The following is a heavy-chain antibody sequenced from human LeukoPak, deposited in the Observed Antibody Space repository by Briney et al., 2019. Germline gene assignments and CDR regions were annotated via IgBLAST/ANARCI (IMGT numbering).Heavy chain of an antibody. D-gene: IGHD3-10*02. CDR3: AELGITMIGGV. V-gene: IGHV3-30*02. CDR1: GFTFSSYD. J-gene: IGHJ6*04. CDR2: VRYDGSQK. Sequence: GGPLRLSCAASGFTFSSYDMYWVRQAPGKGLDWVAFVRYDGSQKYYADSVKGRFTLSRDNSKNTLYLQMNSLRAEDTAVYYCAELGITMIGGVWGKGTTVTISS.